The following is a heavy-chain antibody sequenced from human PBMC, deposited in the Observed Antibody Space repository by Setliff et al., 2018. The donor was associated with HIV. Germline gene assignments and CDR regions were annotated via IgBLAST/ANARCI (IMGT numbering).Heavy chain of an antibody. V-gene: IGHV3-7*01. J-gene: IGHJ6*02. Sequence: QLGGSLRLSCAASGFTFSNYWMSWVRQAPGKGLEWVAHINQDGSEKNHVDSVKGRFTISRDNAKSTVYLQMGSLRAEDTAIYYCARKLRPGHGVDVWGQGTTVTVSS. CDR2: INQDGSEK. CDR3: ARKLRPGHGVDV. CDR1: GFTFSNYW. D-gene: IGHD3-10*01.